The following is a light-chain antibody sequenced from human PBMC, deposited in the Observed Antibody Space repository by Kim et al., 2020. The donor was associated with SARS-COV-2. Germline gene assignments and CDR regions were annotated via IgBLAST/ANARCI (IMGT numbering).Light chain of an antibody. Sequence: ASVGDSRPLTRRASQSITRRFAGHQQPPRTAPTLLISYASTLQGGVPSIFSGSVSGTVFTLTLPSLQPDDFATYYSPQYNLSPLPFGGGTKVDIK. CDR1: QSITRR. CDR2: YAS. J-gene: IGKJ4*01. V-gene: IGKV1-5*01. CDR3: PQYNLSPLP.